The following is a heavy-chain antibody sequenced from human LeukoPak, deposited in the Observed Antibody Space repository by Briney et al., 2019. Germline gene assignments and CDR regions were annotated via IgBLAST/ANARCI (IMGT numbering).Heavy chain of an antibody. CDR1: GGTFSSYA. V-gene: IGHV1-69*05. Sequence: VASVKVSYKASGGTFSSYAISWVRQAPGQGLEWMGGIIPIFGTANYAQKFQGRVTITTDESTSTAYMELSSLRSEDTAVYYCARGPRIQLYPNWFDPWGQGTLVTVSS. CDR3: ARGPRIQLYPNWFDP. J-gene: IGHJ5*02. D-gene: IGHD5-18*01. CDR2: IIPIFGTA.